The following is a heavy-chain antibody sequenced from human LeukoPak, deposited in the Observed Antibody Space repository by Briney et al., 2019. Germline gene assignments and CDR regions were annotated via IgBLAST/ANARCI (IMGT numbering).Heavy chain of an antibody. D-gene: IGHD3-9*01. J-gene: IGHJ3*02. V-gene: IGHV1-8*01. CDR2: MNPNSGNT. CDR3: ARDRPYYDILTGYEKAFDI. CDR1: GYTFTSYD. Sequence: ASVKVSCKASGYTFTSYDINWVRQATGQGLEWMGWMNPNSGNTGYAQKFQGRVTMTRNTSISTAYMELSSLRSEDTAVYYCARDRPYYDILTGYEKAFDIWGQGTMVTVSS.